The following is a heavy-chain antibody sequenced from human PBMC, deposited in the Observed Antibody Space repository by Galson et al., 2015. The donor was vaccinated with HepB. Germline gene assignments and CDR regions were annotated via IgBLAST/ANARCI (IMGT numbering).Heavy chain of an antibody. V-gene: IGHV3-11*01. Sequence: SLRLSCAASGFTLRDYYMSWIRQAPGKGLEWLSYISSSGSSTYHADSVKGRFTISRDSARNALYLQMSTLRAEDTAVYYCARAPYRFGEIYGMDVWGQGTTVIVSS. CDR2: ISSSGSST. CDR3: ARAPYRFGEIYGMDV. CDR1: GFTLRDYY. J-gene: IGHJ6*02. D-gene: IGHD3-10*01.